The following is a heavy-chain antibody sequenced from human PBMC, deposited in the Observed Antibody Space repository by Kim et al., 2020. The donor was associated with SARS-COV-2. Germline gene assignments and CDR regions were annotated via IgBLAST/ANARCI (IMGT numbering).Heavy chain of an antibody. Sequence: SGPTLVNPTQTLTLTCTFSGFSLSTSGVGVGWIRKPPGKALEWLALIYWDDDKRYSPSLKSRLTITKDTSKNQVVLTMTNMDPVDTATYYCAHRRAGWNGPYFDYWGQGTLVTVSS. J-gene: IGHJ4*02. V-gene: IGHV2-5*02. CDR1: GFSLSTSGVG. CDR3: AHRRAGWNGPYFDY. CDR2: IYWDDDK. D-gene: IGHD1-1*01.